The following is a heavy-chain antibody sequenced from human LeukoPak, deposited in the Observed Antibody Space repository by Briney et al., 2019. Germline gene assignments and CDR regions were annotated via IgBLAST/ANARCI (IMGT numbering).Heavy chain of an antibody. CDR3: ARVYCSGGSCYSRGYYYGMDV. J-gene: IGHJ6*02. Sequence: PGGSLRLSCAASGFTFTNYAMSWVRQAPGKGLEWVSVLTGDGGTYYADSVKGRFTNSRDDSKNTLFLQMNSLRAEDTAVYYCARVYCSGGSCYSRGYYYGMDVWGQGTTVTVSS. V-gene: IGHV3-23*01. D-gene: IGHD2-15*01. CDR1: GFTFTNYA. CDR2: LTGDGGT.